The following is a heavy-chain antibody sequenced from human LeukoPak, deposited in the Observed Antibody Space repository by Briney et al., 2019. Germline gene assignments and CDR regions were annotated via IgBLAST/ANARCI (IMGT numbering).Heavy chain of an antibody. V-gene: IGHV3-74*01. D-gene: IGHD6-19*01. CDR2: INGDGSST. CDR1: GFTFSSYW. J-gene: IGHJ4*02. Sequence: GGSLRLSCAASGFTFSSYWMHWVRQAPGKGLVWVSRINGDGSSTSYADSVKGRFTISRDNAKNTLYLQMNSLRAEDTAVYYCARGLPATQSSGWYEGYYWGQGTLVTVSS. CDR3: ARGLPATQSSGWYEGYY.